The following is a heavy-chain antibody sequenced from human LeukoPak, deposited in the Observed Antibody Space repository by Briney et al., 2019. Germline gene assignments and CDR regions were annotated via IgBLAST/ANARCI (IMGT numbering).Heavy chain of an antibody. CDR1: GCSFSSCSKY. V-gene: IGHV4-39*01. CDR3: ARHSGYSYGYAYYYYYMDV. Sequence: PSETLSLTCTVSGCSFSSCSKYWGWNPPPPGKGLEWTGSIYYSGSTYYNPSLKSRVTISVDPSKNQFSLKLSSVTAADTAVYYCARHSGYSYGYAYYYYYMDVWGKGTTVTVSS. CDR2: IYYSGST. J-gene: IGHJ6*03. D-gene: IGHD5-18*01.